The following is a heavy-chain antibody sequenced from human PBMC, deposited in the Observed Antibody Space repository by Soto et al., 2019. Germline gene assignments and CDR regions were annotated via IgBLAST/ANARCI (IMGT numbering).Heavy chain of an antibody. J-gene: IGHJ6*02. Sequence: GGSLRLSCAASGFTFSSYAMSWVRQAPGKGLEWVSAISGSGGSTYYADSVKGRFTISRDNSKNTLYLQMNSLRAEDTAVYYCATRDYDSSGYYYLYYYYGMDVWGQGTTVTVSS. V-gene: IGHV3-23*01. D-gene: IGHD3-22*01. CDR2: ISGSGGST. CDR1: GFTFSSYA. CDR3: ATRDYDSSGYYYLYYYYGMDV.